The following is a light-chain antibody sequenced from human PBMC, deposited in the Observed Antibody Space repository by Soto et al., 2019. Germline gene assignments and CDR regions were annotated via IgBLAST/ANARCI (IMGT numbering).Light chain of an antibody. CDR1: SSDVGAYDF. J-gene: IGLJ1*01. Sequence: QSVLTQPASVSGSPGQSITISCTGTSSDVGAYDFVSWYQQHPDKAPKLMIYEVRGRPSGVSNRFSGSKSFNTATLTISGLQAEDEADYYCSSHTTRNTRVFGTGTKVTV. V-gene: IGLV2-14*03. CDR3: SSHTTRNTRV. CDR2: EVR.